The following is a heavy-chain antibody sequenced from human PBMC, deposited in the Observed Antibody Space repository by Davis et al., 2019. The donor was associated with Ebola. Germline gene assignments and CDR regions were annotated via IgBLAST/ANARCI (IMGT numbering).Heavy chain of an antibody. CDR2: FYSGGST. Sequence: GESLKISCAASGFTVSSNYMSWVRQAPGKGLEWVSVFYSGGSTYYADSVKGRFTISRDNSKNTLYLQMNSLRAEDTAVYYCATVAANDWYFDLWGRGTLVTVSS. CDR1: GFTVSSNY. CDR3: ATVAANDWYFDL. D-gene: IGHD6-19*01. V-gene: IGHV3-53*01. J-gene: IGHJ2*01.